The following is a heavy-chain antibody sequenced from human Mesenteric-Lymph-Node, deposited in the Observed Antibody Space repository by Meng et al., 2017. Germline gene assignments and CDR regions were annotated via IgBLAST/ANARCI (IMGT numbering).Heavy chain of an antibody. CDR1: GYTFTGYY. CDR2: INPNSGGT. Sequence: ASVKVSCKASGYTFTGYYMHWVRQAPGQGLEWMGRINPNSGGTNYAQKFQGRVTMTRDTSISTAYMELSRLRSDDTAVYYCAREDYSGSYPRIDYWGQGTLVTVSS. V-gene: IGHV1-2*06. CDR3: AREDYSGSYPRIDY. D-gene: IGHD1-26*01. J-gene: IGHJ4*02.